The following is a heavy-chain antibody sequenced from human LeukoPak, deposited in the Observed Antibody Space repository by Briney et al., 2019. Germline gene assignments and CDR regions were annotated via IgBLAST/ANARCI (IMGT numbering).Heavy chain of an antibody. V-gene: IGHV3-9*01. CDR3: AKDISDNWNYVGAFDI. Sequence: PGRSLRLSCAASGFTFDDYAMHWVRHAPGKGLEWVSGISWNSGSIGYADSVKGRFTISRDNAKNSLYLQMNSLRAEDTALYYCAKDISDNWNYVGAFDIWGQGTMVTVSS. J-gene: IGHJ3*02. D-gene: IGHD1-7*01. CDR2: ISWNSGSI. CDR1: GFTFDDYA.